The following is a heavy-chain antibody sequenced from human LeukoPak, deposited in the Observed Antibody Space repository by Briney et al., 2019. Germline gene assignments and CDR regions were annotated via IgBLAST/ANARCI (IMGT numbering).Heavy chain of an antibody. V-gene: IGHV3-23*01. CDR2: ISGSGGGT. Sequence: PGGSLRLSCAASGFTFSSYAMSWVRQAPGKGLEWVSAISGSGGGTYYADSVKGRFTISRDNSKNTLYLQMNSLRAEGTAVYYCAKAVTAYYLHGMDVWGQGTTVTVSS. J-gene: IGHJ6*02. CDR3: AKAVTAYYLHGMDV. CDR1: GFTFSSYA. D-gene: IGHD3-10*01.